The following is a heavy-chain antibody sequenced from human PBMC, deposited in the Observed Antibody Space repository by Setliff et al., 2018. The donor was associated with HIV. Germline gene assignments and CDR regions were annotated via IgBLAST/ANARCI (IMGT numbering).Heavy chain of an antibody. D-gene: IGHD3-3*01. V-gene: IGHV3-48*01. CDR2: ISSTGKTI. Sequence: PGGSLRLSCGASGFTFSSYSMNWVRQAPGKGLEWISYISSTGKTIYYADSVKGRFTISRDNAKNSLSLQINSLRAEDTAVYYCAREGRITSFGVIIPGSNALDVWGQGTTVTVS. CDR1: GFTFSSYS. CDR3: AREGRITSFGVIIPGSNALDV. J-gene: IGHJ6*02.